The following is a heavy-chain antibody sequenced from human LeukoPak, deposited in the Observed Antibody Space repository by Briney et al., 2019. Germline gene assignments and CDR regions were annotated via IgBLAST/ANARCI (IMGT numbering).Heavy chain of an antibody. V-gene: IGHV3-48*01. Sequence: GGSLRLSCAASGFTFSSYNMNWVRQAPGKGLEWVSYISSSSSTIYYADSVKGRFTISRDNAKNSLYLQMNSLRAEDTAVYYCARDLGWTNDYWGQGTLVTVSS. D-gene: IGHD3-16*01. CDR3: ARDLGWTNDY. J-gene: IGHJ4*02. CDR2: ISSSSSTI. CDR1: GFTFSSYN.